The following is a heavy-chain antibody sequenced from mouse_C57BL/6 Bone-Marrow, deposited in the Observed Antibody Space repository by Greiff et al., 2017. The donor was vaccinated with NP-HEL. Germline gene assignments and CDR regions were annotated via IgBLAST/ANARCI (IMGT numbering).Heavy chain of an antibody. Sequence: EVKLVESGGGLVKPGGSLKLSCAASGFTFSSYAMSWVRQTPEKRLEWVATISDGGSYTYYPDNVQGRFPISRDNAKNNLYLQMSHLKSEDTAMYYCARDTIYYYGSSFYLDYWGQGTTLTVSA. V-gene: IGHV5-4*01. J-gene: IGHJ2*01. CDR1: GFTFSSYA. D-gene: IGHD1-1*01. CDR3: ARDTIYYYGSSFYLDY. CDR2: ISDGGSYT.